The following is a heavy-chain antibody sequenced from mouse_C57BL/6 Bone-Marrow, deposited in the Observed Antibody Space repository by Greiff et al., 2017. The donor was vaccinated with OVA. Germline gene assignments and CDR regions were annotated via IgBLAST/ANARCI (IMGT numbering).Heavy chain of an antibody. D-gene: IGHD1-1*01. CDR1: GYSITSGYY. J-gene: IGHJ1*03. V-gene: IGHV3-6*01. Sequence: VQLKQSGPGLVKPSQSLSLTCSVTGYSITSGYYWNWIRQFPGNKLEWMGYISYDGSNNYNPSLKNRISITRNTSKNQFFLKLNSVTTEDTATYYCARVGYGSRYFDVWGTGTTVTVSS. CDR3: ARVGYGSRYFDV. CDR2: ISYDGSN.